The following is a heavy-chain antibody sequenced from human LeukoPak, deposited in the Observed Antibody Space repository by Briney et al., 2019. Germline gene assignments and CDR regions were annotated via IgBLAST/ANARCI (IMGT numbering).Heavy chain of an antibody. D-gene: IGHD2-2*01. J-gene: IGHJ2*01. CDR1: GGSISSYY. Sequence: PSETLSLTCTVSGGSISSYYWSWIRQPPGKGLEWIGYIYYSGSTNYNPSLKRRVTISVDTSKNQFSLKLSSVTAADTAVYYCARDAQYGIPADPYWYFDLWGRGTLGTVSS. V-gene: IGHV4-59*01. CDR3: ARDAQYGIPADPYWYFDL. CDR2: IYYSGST.